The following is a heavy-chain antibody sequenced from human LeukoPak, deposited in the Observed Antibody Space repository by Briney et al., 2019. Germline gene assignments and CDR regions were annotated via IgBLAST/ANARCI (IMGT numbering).Heavy chain of an antibody. CDR1: GGSIGSYY. V-gene: IGHV4-39*01. J-gene: IGHJ3*02. D-gene: IGHD3-3*01. CDR2: IYYSGST. CDR3: ALYDFWSGDNAFDI. Sequence: SETLSLTCTVSGGSIGSYYWGWIRQPPGKGLEWIGSIYYSGSTYYNPSLKSRVTISVDTSKNQFSLKLSSVTAADTAVYYCALYDFWSGDNAFDIWGQGTMVTVSS.